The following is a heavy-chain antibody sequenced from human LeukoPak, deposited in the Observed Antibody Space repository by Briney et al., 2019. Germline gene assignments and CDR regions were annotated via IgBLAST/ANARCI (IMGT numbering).Heavy chain of an antibody. V-gene: IGHV3-7*01. Sequence: PGGSLRLPCAASGFTFSSYWMSWVRQAPGKGLEWVANIKQDGSEKYYVDSVKGRFTISRDNAKNSLYLQMNSLRAEDTAVYYCARLNAGYDSSGYAYNWFDPWGQGTLVTVSS. CDR1: GFTFSSYW. J-gene: IGHJ5*02. D-gene: IGHD3-22*01. CDR2: IKQDGSEK. CDR3: ARLNAGYDSSGYAYNWFDP.